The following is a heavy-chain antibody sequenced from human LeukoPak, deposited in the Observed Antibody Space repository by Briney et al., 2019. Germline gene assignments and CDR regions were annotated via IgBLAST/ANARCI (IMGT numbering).Heavy chain of an antibody. CDR1: GFSFSNSW. CDR2: IKRDETTI. Sequence: GGSLRLSCAASGFSFSNSWMYWVRQGPGKGPVWVSRIKRDETTIEYADSVKGRFTISRDNAKNTLFLQMSSLRVEDTAVYYCVRDPDHGGSYYPDWGQGTRVTVSS. CDR3: VRDPDHGGSYYPD. J-gene: IGHJ4*02. D-gene: IGHD1-26*01. V-gene: IGHV3-74*01.